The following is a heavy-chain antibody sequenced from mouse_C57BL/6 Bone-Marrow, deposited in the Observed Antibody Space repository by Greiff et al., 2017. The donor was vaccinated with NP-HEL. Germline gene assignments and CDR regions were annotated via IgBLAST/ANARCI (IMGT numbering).Heavy chain of an antibody. D-gene: IGHD2-2*01. CDR1: GYTFTSYW. CDR3: ARPPLWLRQGWYFDV. V-gene: IGHV1-72*01. J-gene: IGHJ1*03. CDR2: IDPNSGGT. Sequence: VQLQQPGAELVKPGASVKLSCKASGYTFTSYWMHWVKQRPGRGLEWIGRIDPNSGGTKYNEKFKSKATLTVDKPSSTAYMQLSSLTSEDSAVYYCARPPLWLRQGWYFDVWGTGTTVTVSS.